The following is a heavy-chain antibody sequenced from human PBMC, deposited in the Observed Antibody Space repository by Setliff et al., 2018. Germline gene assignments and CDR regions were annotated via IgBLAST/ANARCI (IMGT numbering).Heavy chain of an antibody. Sequence: GGSLRLSCDVSGSTFSTYDMHWVRQAPGKGLEWVAVISNDGRKTYYADSVKGRFIISRDNSKNTLYLQMNSLRAEDTAVYYCAKHGAYNDFLTGYNFYYDMDVWGQGTTVTVSS. CDR2: ISNDGRKT. CDR1: GSTFSTYD. V-gene: IGHV3-30*18. D-gene: IGHD3-9*01. J-gene: IGHJ6*01. CDR3: AKHGAYNDFLTGYNFYYDMDV.